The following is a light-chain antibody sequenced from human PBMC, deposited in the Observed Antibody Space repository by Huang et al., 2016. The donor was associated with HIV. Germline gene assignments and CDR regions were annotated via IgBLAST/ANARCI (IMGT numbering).Light chain of an antibody. CDR3: QHYHNWPPT. Sequence: EIVVTQSPATLSVSPGERATLSCRASQSVSSNLAWYQQKPGQAPRLLIIGASTRATGIPARVSGSGSGTEFTLTISSLQSEDFAVYYCQHYHNWPPTFGQGTKVEIK. CDR2: GAS. CDR1: QSVSSN. J-gene: IGKJ1*01. V-gene: IGKV3-15*01.